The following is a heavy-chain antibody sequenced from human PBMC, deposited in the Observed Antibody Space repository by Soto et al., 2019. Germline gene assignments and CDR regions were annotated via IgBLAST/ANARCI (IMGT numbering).Heavy chain of an antibody. CDR3: ARISYYYDSSGYGQDAFDI. V-gene: IGHV2-26*01. J-gene: IGHJ3*02. Sequence: QVTLKESGPVLVKPTETLTLTCTVSGFSLRNARMGVSWIRQPPVKALEWLAHIFSNDEKSYSTSLKSRLIISKDTSKSQVVLTMTNMDPVDTATYYCARISYYYDSSGYGQDAFDIWGQGTMVTVSS. CDR2: IFSNDEK. D-gene: IGHD3-22*01. CDR1: GFSLRNARMG.